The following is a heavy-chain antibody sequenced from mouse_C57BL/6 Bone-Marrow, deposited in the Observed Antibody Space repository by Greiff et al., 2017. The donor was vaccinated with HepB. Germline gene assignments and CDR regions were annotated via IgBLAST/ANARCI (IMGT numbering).Heavy chain of an antibody. V-gene: IGHV1-15*01. CDR1: GYTFTDYD. J-gene: IGHJ2*01. D-gene: IGHD2-1*01. CDR2: IDPETGGT. CDR3: TSRDLLWDY. Sequence: VKLMESGAELVRPGASVTLSCKASGYTFTDYDMHWVKQTPVHGLEWIGAIDPETGGTAYNQKFKGKAILTADKSSSTAYMELRSLTSEDSAVYYCTSRDLLWDYWGQGTTLTVSS.